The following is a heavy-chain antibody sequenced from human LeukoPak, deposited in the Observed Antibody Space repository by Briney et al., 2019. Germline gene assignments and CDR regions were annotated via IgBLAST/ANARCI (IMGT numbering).Heavy chain of an antibody. J-gene: IGHJ4*02. CDR2: INHSGST. V-gene: IGHV4-34*01. Sequence: SETLSLTCAVYGGSFSGYYWSWIRQPPGKGLEWIGEINHSGSTNYNPSLKSRVTISVDTSKNQFSLKLSSVTAADTAVYYCARGTVVTPLDYWSQGTLVTVSS. D-gene: IGHD4-23*01. CDR3: ARGTVVTPLDY. CDR1: GGSFSGYY.